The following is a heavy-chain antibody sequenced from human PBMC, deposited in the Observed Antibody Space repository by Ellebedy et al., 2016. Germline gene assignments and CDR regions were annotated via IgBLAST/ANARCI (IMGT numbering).Heavy chain of an antibody. Sequence: GESLKISXAASGFTFSSYAMHWVRQAPGKGLEWVAVISYDGSNKYYADSVKGRFTISRDNSKNTLYLQMNSLRAEDTAVYYCARGRRHSLGRPPFDYWGQGTLVTVSS. CDR2: ISYDGSNK. CDR3: ARGRRHSLGRPPFDY. J-gene: IGHJ4*02. V-gene: IGHV3-30-3*01. D-gene: IGHD4-11*01. CDR1: GFTFSSYA.